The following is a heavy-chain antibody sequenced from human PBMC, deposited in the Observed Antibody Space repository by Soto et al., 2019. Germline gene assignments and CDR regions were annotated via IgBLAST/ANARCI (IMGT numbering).Heavy chain of an antibody. CDR2: INAGNGNT. Sequence: ASVKVSCKASGYTFTSYAMHWVRQAPGQRLEWMGWINAGNGNTKYSQKFQGRVTITRDTSASTAYMELSSLRSEDTAVYYCARAGYSSGWYVPRKYYYYGMDVWGQGTTVTVSS. V-gene: IGHV1-3*01. CDR1: GYTFTSYA. J-gene: IGHJ6*02. CDR3: ARAGYSSGWYVPRKYYYYGMDV. D-gene: IGHD6-19*01.